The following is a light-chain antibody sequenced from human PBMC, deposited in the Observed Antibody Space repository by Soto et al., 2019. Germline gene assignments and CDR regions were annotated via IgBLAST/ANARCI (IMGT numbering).Light chain of an antibody. CDR2: TGS. CDR1: QGISNW. V-gene: IGKV1-12*01. Sequence: DIQMTQSPSSVSASVGDRVSITCRASQGISNWLAWYQQKPGRAPKLLIYTGSSLQSGVPPRFRGTGSGTDFTLTISSLQPEDVATYYCQQANSSPLTFGGGTKVEIK. CDR3: QQANSSPLT. J-gene: IGKJ4*01.